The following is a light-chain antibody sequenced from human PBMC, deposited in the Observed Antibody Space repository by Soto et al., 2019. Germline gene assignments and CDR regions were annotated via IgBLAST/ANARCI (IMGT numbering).Light chain of an antibody. CDR2: SHH. J-gene: IGLJ1*01. CDR1: SSNIGNNA. CDR3: AAWDDRWSGFV. Sequence: QAVVTQPPSASGTPGQRITISCSGSSSNIGNNAVNWYQQLPGTAPKLLIYSHHKRPSGVPDRFSGSKSGTSGSLAISGLQSEDEAEYYCAAWDDRWSGFVFGTGTKLTVL. V-gene: IGLV1-44*01.